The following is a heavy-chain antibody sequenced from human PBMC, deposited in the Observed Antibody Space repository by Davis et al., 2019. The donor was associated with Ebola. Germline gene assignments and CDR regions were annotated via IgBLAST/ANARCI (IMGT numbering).Heavy chain of an antibody. CDR2: INSDGSIT. V-gene: IGHV3-74*01. J-gene: IGHJ4*02. CDR1: GFTFSSSW. D-gene: IGHD1-26*01. Sequence: PGGSLRLSCAASGFTFSSSWMHWVRQAPGKGLVWVSRINSDGSITSYADSVKGRFTTSRDNARNTLYLQVNSLRAEDTAVYFCARIRNSGPYDFWGQGTLVTVSS. CDR3: ARIRNSGPYDF.